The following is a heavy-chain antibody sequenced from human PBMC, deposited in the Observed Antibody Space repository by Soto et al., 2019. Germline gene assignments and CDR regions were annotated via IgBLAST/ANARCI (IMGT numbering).Heavy chain of an antibody. V-gene: IGHV3-11*05. CDR3: ARDADILTGSDAFDI. Sequence: QVQLVESGGGLVKPGGSLRLSCAASGFTFSDYYMSWIRQAPGKGLEWVSYISSSSSYTNYADSVKGRFTISRDNAKNSLYRQMNSLRAEDTAVYYCARDADILTGSDAFDIWGQETMVTVSS. CDR1: GFTFSDYY. J-gene: IGHJ3*02. D-gene: IGHD3-9*01. CDR2: ISSSSSYT.